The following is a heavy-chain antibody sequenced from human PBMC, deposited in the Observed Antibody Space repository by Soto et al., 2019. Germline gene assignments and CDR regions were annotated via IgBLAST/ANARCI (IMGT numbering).Heavy chain of an antibody. Sequence: QVQLVQSGAEVKKPGSSVKVSCKASGGTFSSYAISWVRQAPGQGLEWMGGIIPIFGTANYAQKFQGRVTITADESTSTAYMELSSLRSEDTAVYYGATADILTGYYTPRAFDIWGQGTMVTVSS. CDR2: IIPIFGTA. CDR1: GGTFSSYA. V-gene: IGHV1-69*01. D-gene: IGHD3-9*01. CDR3: ATADILTGYYTPRAFDI. J-gene: IGHJ3*02.